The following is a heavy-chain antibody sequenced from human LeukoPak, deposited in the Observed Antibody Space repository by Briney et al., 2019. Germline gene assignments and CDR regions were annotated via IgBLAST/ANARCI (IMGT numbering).Heavy chain of an antibody. D-gene: IGHD2-2*01. CDR3: ARVTSIVVVPAAMSGSIRRYYYYYYMDV. V-gene: IGHV3-53*01. Sequence: GGSLTLPCAPSGLTVSINYMICPRQARGKALEWGSDFYSGGNPFHADPLKGRFTISRDNSKNTLYLQMNSLRAEDTDVYYCARVTSIVVVPAAMSGSIRRYYYYYYMDVWGKGTTVTVSS. J-gene: IGHJ6*03. CDR2: FYSGGNP. CDR1: GLTVSINY.